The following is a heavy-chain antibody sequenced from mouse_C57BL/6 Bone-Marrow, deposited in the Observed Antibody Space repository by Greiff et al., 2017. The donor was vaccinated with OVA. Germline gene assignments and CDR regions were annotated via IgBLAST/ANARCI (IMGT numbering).Heavy chain of an antibody. CDR1: GYTFTEYT. J-gene: IGHJ4*01. V-gene: IGHV1-62-2*01. D-gene: IGHD2-5*01. CDR3: ARHEGGPHSNYAMDY. CDR2: FYPGSGSI. Sequence: VKLMESGAELVKPGASVKLSCKASGYTFTEYTIHWVKQRSGQGLEWIGWFYPGSGSIKYNEKFKDKATLTADKSSSTVYMELSRLTSEDSAVYFCARHEGGPHSNYAMDYWGQGTSVTVSS.